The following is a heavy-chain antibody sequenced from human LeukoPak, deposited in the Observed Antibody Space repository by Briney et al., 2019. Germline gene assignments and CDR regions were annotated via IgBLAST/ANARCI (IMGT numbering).Heavy chain of an antibody. J-gene: IGHJ4*02. CDR3: ARVPYYYGSGSYYSGYYFDY. CDR1: GFTFSDYY. Sequence: GGSLRLSCAASGFTFSDYYMSWIRQAPGKGLEWVSYISSSSSYTNYADSVKGRFTTSRDNAKNSLYLQMNSLRAEDTAVYYCARVPYYYGSGSYYSGYYFDYWGQGTLVTVSS. CDR2: ISSSSSYT. D-gene: IGHD3-10*01. V-gene: IGHV3-11*06.